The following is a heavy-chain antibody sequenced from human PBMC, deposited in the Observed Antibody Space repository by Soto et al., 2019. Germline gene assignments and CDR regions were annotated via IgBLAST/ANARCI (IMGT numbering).Heavy chain of an antibody. Sequence: EVRLVQSGAELKKAGESLKISCQASGHTLMDFWIGWVRQMPGKGPEWVGNIYPGDSDTRYSPSFQGQVIISADKSTSTAYLQWSSLKASDSAMYYCGATRNIGKYYFDYWGQGTLVTVPS. J-gene: IGHJ4*02. V-gene: IGHV5-51*03. CDR2: IYPGDSDT. CDR3: GATRNIGKYYFDY. D-gene: IGHD2-15*01. CDR1: GHTLMDFW.